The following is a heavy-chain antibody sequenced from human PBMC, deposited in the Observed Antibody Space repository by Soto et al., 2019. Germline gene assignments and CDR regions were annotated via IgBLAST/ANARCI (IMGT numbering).Heavy chain of an antibody. Sequence: QVQLVQSGAEVMKPGASVKVSCKPSGYTFNTYYLHWLRQAPGQALEWMGVIHPSGGGTTYAQKFLGRVTVPRDTSTTTVFMELSSLRSDDTAVYYCARGGHIAVVTASFDNWGQGTLVTVSS. V-gene: IGHV1-46*02. D-gene: IGHD2-21*02. CDR3: ARGGHIAVVTASFDN. J-gene: IGHJ4*02. CDR1: GYTFNTYY. CDR2: IHPSGGGT.